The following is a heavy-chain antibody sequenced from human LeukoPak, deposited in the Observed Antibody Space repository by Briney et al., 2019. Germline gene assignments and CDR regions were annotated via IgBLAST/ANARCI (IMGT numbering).Heavy chain of an antibody. J-gene: IGHJ5*02. V-gene: IGHV3-30*18. Sequence: GGSLRLSCAASGFTFSSYGMHWVRQAPGKGLEWVAVISYDGSNKYYADSVKGRFTISRDNSKNTLYLQMNSLRAEDTAVYYCAKDLWRYSSSPYNWFDPWGQGTLVTVSS. D-gene: IGHD6-13*01. CDR2: ISYDGSNK. CDR3: AKDLWRYSSSPYNWFDP. CDR1: GFTFSSYG.